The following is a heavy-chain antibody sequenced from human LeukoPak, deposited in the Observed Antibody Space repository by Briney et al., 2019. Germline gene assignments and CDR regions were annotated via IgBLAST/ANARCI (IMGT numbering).Heavy chain of an antibody. CDR1: GYTFSNYG. J-gene: IGHJ4*02. D-gene: IGHD6-13*01. CDR2: INTYNGNT. CDR3: ARDGEYSSSPTYVDY. Sequence: GATVKVSCKASGYTFSNYGIGWVRQAPGQGLEWMGWINTYNGNTNNPQNFQDRVTMTADPSTSTAYLEMRGLRSDDTAVYYCARDGEYSSSPTYVDYWGQGTLVTVSS. V-gene: IGHV1-18*01.